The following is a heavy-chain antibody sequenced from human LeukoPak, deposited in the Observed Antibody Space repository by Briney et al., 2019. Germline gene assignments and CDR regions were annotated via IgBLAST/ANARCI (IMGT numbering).Heavy chain of an antibody. V-gene: IGHV3-30-3*01. D-gene: IGHD3-22*01. CDR1: GFTFSTYA. CDR2: ISYDGSNK. CDR3: ARGGYYYDSSGYQWNAFDI. J-gene: IGHJ3*02. Sequence: GRSLRLSCAASGFTFSTYAMHWVRQAPGKGLEWLEVISYDGSNKYYADSVKGRFTISRDNSKNTLYLQMNSLRAEDTAVYYCARGGYYYDSSGYQWNAFDIWGQGTMVTVSS.